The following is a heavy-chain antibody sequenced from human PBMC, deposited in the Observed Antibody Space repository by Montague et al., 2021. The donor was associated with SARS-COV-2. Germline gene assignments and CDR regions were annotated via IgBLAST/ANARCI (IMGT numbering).Heavy chain of an antibody. D-gene: IGHD3-22*01. V-gene: IGHV4-39*01. J-gene: IGHJ5*02. CDR2: ISYTGST. Sequence: SETLSLTCTFSGGSISTIVNFWGWIRQPPGKGLEWIGSISYTGSTYHNPSLKSRVTMSVDTSKNQFSLKLSPVTAADTAVYYCARQEYYYDSSGYGRMDWFDPWGQGTLVTVSS. CDR3: ARQEYYYDSSGYGRMDWFDP. CDR1: GGSISTIVNF.